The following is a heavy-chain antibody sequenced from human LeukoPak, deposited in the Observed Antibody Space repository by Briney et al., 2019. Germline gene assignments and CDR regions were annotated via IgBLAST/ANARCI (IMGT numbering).Heavy chain of an antibody. Sequence: ASVKVSCKASGYTFTSYDINWVRQATGQGLEWMGWMNPNSGNTGYAQKFQGRVTMTRNTSISTAYMELSSLRSEDTAVYYCARVYRGSGWYGDPFDYWGQGTLVTVSS. CDR1: GYTFTSYD. V-gene: IGHV1-8*01. CDR2: MNPNSGNT. CDR3: ARVYRGSGWYGDPFDY. J-gene: IGHJ4*02. D-gene: IGHD6-19*01.